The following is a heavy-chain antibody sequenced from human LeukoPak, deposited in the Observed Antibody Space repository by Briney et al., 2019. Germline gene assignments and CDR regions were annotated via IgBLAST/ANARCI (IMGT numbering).Heavy chain of an antibody. D-gene: IGHD2-15*01. CDR2: MTGNGGYT. J-gene: IGHJ3*02. CDR3: ARAFGYCSGGSCYSHDAFDI. V-gene: IGHV3-64*04. Sequence: GGSLRLSCSASGFTFSIYAMHWVRQAPGRGLEYVSVMTGNGGYTYYADSVKGRFTISRDNAKNSLYLQMNSLRAEDTAVYYCARAFGYCSGGSCYSHDAFDIWSQGTMVTVSS. CDR1: GFTFSIYA.